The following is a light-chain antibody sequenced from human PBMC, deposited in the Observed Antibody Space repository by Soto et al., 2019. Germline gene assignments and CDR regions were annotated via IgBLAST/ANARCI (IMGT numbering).Light chain of an antibody. CDR1: QSISIY. CDR3: QQTYSDPLT. J-gene: IGKJ4*01. V-gene: IGKV1-39*01. CDR2: AAS. Sequence: DIQMTQTPSSLSPSVGARVTITCRPSQSISIYLNWYQQKPGRAPQLLIYAASNLQSGVPSRFSGSGSGTDFTLTIRSLQPEDCATYYCQQTYSDPLTFGGGTTVEIK.